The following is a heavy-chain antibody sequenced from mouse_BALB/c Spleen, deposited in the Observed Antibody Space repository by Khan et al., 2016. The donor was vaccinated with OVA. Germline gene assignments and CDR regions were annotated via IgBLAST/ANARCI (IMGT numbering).Heavy chain of an antibody. J-gene: IGHJ4*01. CDR1: GFTFTNYG. D-gene: IGHD2-14*01. CDR2: INTYTGEP. V-gene: IGHV9-3-1*01. Sequence: QLVQSGPELKKLGETVQISCKASGFTFTNYGMNWVKQAPGKGLKWMGWINTYTGEPTFADDFKGRFAFSLETSASTAYLQINSLKNEDTATYCCARVGYNGTMDCWGQGTSVTVSS. CDR3: ARVGYNGTMDC.